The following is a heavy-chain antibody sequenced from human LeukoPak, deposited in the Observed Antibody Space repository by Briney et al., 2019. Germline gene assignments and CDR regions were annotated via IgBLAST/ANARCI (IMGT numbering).Heavy chain of an antibody. Sequence: PGGSLRLSCAVSGFTLSTYAMHWVRQAPGKGLEWVAFIRYDGSNRYYADSVRGRFTISRDNSKNTLYLQMNSLRAEDTAVYYCAKDDVLLWFGEPTGFGYWGQGTLVTVSS. CDR1: GFTLSTYA. CDR2: IRYDGSNR. D-gene: IGHD3-10*01. V-gene: IGHV3-30*02. CDR3: AKDDVLLWFGEPTGFGY. J-gene: IGHJ4*02.